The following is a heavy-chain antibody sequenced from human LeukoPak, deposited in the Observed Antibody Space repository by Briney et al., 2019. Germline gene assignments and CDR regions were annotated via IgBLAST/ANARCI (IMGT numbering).Heavy chain of an antibody. V-gene: IGHV3-21*01. J-gene: IGHJ4*02. Sequence: GGSLRLSCAASGFTFSSYAMSWVRQAPGKGLEWVSSISSSSSYIYYADSVKGRFTISRDNAKNSLYLQMNSLRAEDTAVYYCASLGLRWLIDYWGQGTLVTVSS. CDR1: GFTFSSYA. D-gene: IGHD4-23*01. CDR2: ISSSSSYI. CDR3: ASLGLRWLIDY.